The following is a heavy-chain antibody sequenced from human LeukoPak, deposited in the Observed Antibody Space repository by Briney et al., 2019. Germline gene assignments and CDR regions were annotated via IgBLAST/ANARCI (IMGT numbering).Heavy chain of an antibody. Sequence: GGSLRLSCAASGFTFSSYWMSWVRQAPGKGLEWVANIKQDGSETYYVDSVKGRFAISRDNAKNSLYLQMNRLRAEDTAVYYCAREDNYYDSSGYKYHYYYMDVWGKGTTVTVSS. J-gene: IGHJ6*03. CDR3: AREDNYYDSSGYKYHYYYMDV. CDR1: GFTFSSYW. V-gene: IGHV3-7*01. D-gene: IGHD3-22*01. CDR2: IKQDGSET.